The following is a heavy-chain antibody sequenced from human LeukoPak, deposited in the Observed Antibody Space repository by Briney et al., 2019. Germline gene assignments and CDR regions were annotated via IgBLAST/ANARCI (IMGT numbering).Heavy chain of an antibody. CDR1: GGSISSGGYY. CDR3: ARVRKWRGMIPPDY. CDR2: IYYSGST. D-gene: IGHD3-16*01. Sequence: PSETLSLTCTVSGGSISSGGYYWSWIRQHPGKGLEWIGYIYYSGSTYYNPSLKSRVTISVDTSKNQFSLKLSSVTAADTAVYYCARVRKWRGMIPPDYWGQGTLVTVSS. J-gene: IGHJ4*02. V-gene: IGHV4-31*03.